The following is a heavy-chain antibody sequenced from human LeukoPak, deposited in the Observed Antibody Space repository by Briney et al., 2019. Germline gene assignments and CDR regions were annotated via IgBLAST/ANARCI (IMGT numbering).Heavy chain of an antibody. CDR3: ARETLLDY. CDR2: ISTCSSTI. J-gene: IGHJ4*02. CDR1: GFTFSSYS. V-gene: IGHV3-48*01. Sequence: PRGSLRLSCAASGFTFSSYSMNWIRQPPGKVLEWVSYISTCSSTISYADSVQGRFTISRDNAKNSLYLQKNSLRAEDTAVYDCARETLLDYWGQGALVTVSS.